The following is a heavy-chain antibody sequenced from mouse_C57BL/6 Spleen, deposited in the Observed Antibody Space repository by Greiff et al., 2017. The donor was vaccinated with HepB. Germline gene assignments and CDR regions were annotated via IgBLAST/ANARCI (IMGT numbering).Heavy chain of an antibody. Sequence: EVQLVESGGGLVQPKGSLKLSCAASGFTFNTYAMHWVRQAPGKGLEWVARIRSKSSNYATYYADSVKDRFTISRDDSQSMLYLQMNDLKIEDTAMYYWVRDGYGSSYGAMDYWSQGTSVTVSS. CDR3: VRDGYGSSYGAMDY. D-gene: IGHD1-1*01. J-gene: IGHJ4*01. CDR1: GFTFNTYA. V-gene: IGHV10-3*01. CDR2: IRSKSSNYAT.